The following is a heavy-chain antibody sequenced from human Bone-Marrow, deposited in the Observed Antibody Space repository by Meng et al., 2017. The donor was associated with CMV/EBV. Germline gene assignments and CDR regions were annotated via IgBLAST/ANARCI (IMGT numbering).Heavy chain of an antibody. CDR3: ASSWAGYCSSTSCYIRGAFDI. CDR2: IYSGGSST. Sequence: GESLKISCAASGFTFSSYAMSWVRQAPGKGLEWVSVIYSGGSSTYYADSVKGRFTISRDNSKNTLYLQMNSLRAEDTAVYYRASSWAGYCSSTSCYIRGAFDIWGQGTMVTVSS. CDR1: GFTFSSYA. V-gene: IGHV3-23*03. J-gene: IGHJ3*02. D-gene: IGHD2-2*02.